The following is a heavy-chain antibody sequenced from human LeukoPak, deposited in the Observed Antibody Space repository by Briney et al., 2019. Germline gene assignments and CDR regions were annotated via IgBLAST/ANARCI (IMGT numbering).Heavy chain of an antibody. Sequence: SETLSLTCTVSGGSISSSSYYRGWIRQPPGKGLEWIGSIYYSGSTYYNPSLKSRVTISVDTSKNQFSLKLSSVTAADTAVYYCARQKGYYFDYWGQGTLVTVSS. J-gene: IGHJ4*02. CDR3: ARQKGYYFDY. CDR2: IYYSGST. CDR1: GGSISSSSYY. V-gene: IGHV4-39*01.